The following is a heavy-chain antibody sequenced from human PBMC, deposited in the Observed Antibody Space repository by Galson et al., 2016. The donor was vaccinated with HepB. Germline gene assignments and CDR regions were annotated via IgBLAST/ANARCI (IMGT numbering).Heavy chain of an antibody. D-gene: IGHD2-8*01. CDR1: GFTFSSYA. Sequence: SLRLSCAASGFTFSSYAMSWVRQAPGKGLEWVSVIYSSGYTYYADSVKGRFTISRDNSKNTLYLQMNSLRVEDTATYHCTKRCMTNTCHNADDFWGQGTLVTVSS. V-gene: IGHV3-23*05. CDR3: TKRCMTNTCHNADDF. J-gene: IGHJ4*02. CDR2: IYSSGYT.